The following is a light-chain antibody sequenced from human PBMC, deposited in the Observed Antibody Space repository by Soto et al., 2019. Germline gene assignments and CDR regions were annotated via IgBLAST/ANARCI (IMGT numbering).Light chain of an antibody. Sequence: EIVLTQSPATLSLSPGERATLSCRASQSVSSYLAWYQHKPGQAPRLLIYDASNRATGIPARFSGSGSGTDFTLTISSLEPEDFAVYYCQQRSSWPGTFGGGTKVEIK. CDR2: DAS. CDR3: QQRSSWPGT. CDR1: QSVSSY. J-gene: IGKJ4*01. V-gene: IGKV3-11*01.